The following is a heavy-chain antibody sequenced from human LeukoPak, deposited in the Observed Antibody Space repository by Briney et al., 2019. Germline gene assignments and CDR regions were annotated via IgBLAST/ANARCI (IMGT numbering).Heavy chain of an antibody. J-gene: IGHJ5*02. CDR1: GFTFNGYA. CDR3: TKEPNFLEWPPWRRGIDP. Sequence: PGGSLRLSCEASGFTFNGYAMSWVRQSSGKGLVWVSTISGSGGSTYYADSVKGRFTISRDNSRNTVYLQMNSLRAEDAAVYYCTKEPNFLEWPPWRRGIDPWGQGTLVIVSS. CDR2: ISGSGGST. D-gene: IGHD3-3*01. V-gene: IGHV3-23*01.